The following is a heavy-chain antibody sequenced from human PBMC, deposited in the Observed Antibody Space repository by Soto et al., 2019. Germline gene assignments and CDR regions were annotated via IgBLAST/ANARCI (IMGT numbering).Heavy chain of an antibody. D-gene: IGHD3-3*01. CDR2: ISAYNGNT. Sequence: ASVKVSCKASGYTFTSYGISWVRQAPGQGLEWMGWISAYNGNTNYAQKLQGRVTMTTDTSTSTAYMELRSLRSDDTAVYYCARDHADHYDFWSGYPYYFDDWGQRTLVTVSS. CDR3: ARDHADHYDFWSGYPYYFDD. CDR1: GYTFTSYG. J-gene: IGHJ4*02. V-gene: IGHV1-18*01.